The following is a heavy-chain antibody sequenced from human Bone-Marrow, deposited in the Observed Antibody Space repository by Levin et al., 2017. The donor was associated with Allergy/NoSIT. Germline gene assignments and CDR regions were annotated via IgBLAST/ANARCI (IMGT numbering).Heavy chain of an antibody. Sequence: PGESLKISCAASGFLFSSYSMTWVRQAPGEGLEWVSAISGSGDNTYYADSVKGRFTISRDNSKNTLALQMNILRADDTALYFCARGSAYTNGGGYYFDYWGQGTLVIVSS. CDR1: GFLFSSYS. V-gene: IGHV3-23*01. CDR2: ISGSGDNT. D-gene: IGHD2-2*02. J-gene: IGHJ4*02. CDR3: ARGSAYTNGGGYYFDY.